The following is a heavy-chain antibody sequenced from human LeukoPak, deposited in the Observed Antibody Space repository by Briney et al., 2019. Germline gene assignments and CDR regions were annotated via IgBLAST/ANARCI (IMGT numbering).Heavy chain of an antibody. D-gene: IGHD3-22*01. CDR3: ARGGGITMIVVVTAPFDY. V-gene: IGHV4-34*01. CDR1: GGSFSGYY. CDR2: INHSGST. Sequence: SETLSLTCAVYGGSFSGYYWSWIRQPPGKGLEWIGEINHSGSTNYNPSLKSRVTKSVDTSKNQFSLKLSSVTAADTAVYYCARGGGITMIVVVTAPFDYWGQGTLVTVSS. J-gene: IGHJ4*02.